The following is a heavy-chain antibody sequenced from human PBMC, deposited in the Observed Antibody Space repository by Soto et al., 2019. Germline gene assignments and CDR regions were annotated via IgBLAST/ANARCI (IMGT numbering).Heavy chain of an antibody. V-gene: IGHV3-23*01. CDR3: VRDGVGATAFFGYLDY. D-gene: IGHD1-26*01. CDR1: GFTFRRYA. Sequence: HPGGSLRLSCAASGFTFRRYAMNWVRQAPGKGLEWVSSISDSGGTTYYADSVKGRFTISRDNSKNTLYLQMNRLRAEDTAVYYCVRDGVGATAFFGYLDYWGQGSLVTVSS. J-gene: IGHJ4*02. CDR2: ISDSGGTT.